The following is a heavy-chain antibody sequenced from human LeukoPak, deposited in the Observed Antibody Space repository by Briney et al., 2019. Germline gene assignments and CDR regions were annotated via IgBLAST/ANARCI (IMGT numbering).Heavy chain of an antibody. CDR1: GGSFSGYY. Sequence: SETLSLTCAVYGGSFSGYYWSWIRQPPGKGLEWIGEINHSGSTNYNPSLKSRVSISVDTSKNQFSLKLSSVTAADMAVYYCARGEYSSGWYRSGYYFDYWGQGTLVTVSS. D-gene: IGHD6-19*01. CDR2: INHSGST. CDR3: ARGEYSSGWYRSGYYFDY. V-gene: IGHV4-34*01. J-gene: IGHJ4*02.